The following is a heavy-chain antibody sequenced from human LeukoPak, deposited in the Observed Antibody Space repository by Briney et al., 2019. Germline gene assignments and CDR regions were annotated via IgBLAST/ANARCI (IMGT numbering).Heavy chain of an antibody. D-gene: IGHD2-2*01. Sequence: SETLSLNCAVYGGSFSGYYWSWIRQPPGKGLEWIGEINRSGSTNYNPSLKSRVTISVDTSKNQFSLKLSSVTAADTAVYYCARAPLDIVVVPAATQSGIDYWGQGTLVTVSS. V-gene: IGHV4-34*01. CDR1: GGSFSGYY. CDR3: ARAPLDIVVVPAATQSGIDY. CDR2: INRSGST. J-gene: IGHJ4*02.